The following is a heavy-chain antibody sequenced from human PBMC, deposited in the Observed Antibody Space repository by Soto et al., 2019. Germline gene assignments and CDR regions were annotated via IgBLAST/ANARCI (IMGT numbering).Heavy chain of an antibody. V-gene: IGHV1-69*01. CDR1: GGTFSSYA. D-gene: IGHD6-6*01. CDR3: ARDGIAARVSVLGYGIAV. Sequence: QVQLVQSGAEVKKPGSSVKVSCKASGGTFSSYAISWVRQAPGQGLEWMGGIIPIFGTANYAQKFQVRVTITADESTSTASMELSSLRSEDTAVYYCARDGIAARVSVLGYGIAVWGQGTTVTVSS. J-gene: IGHJ6*02. CDR2: IIPIFGTA.